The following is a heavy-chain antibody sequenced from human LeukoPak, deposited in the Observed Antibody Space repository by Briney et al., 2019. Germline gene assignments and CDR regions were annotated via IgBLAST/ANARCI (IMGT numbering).Heavy chain of an antibody. J-gene: IGHJ4*02. Sequence: QSGGSLRLSCAASGFTFSSYEMNWVRQAPGKGLEWVSYISSSGSTIYYADSVKGRFTISRDNAKNSLYLQMNSLRAEDTAVYYCARAPFLNYYYDSSGYYSWGYFDYWGQGTLVTVSS. V-gene: IGHV3-48*03. CDR3: ARAPFLNYYYDSSGYYSWGYFDY. CDR2: ISSSGSTI. D-gene: IGHD3-22*01. CDR1: GFTFSSYE.